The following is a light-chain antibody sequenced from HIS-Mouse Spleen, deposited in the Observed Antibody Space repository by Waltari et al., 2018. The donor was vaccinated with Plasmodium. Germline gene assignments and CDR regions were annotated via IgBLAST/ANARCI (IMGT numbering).Light chain of an antibody. CDR3: QQYNNWSFT. V-gene: IGKV3-15*01. CDR1: QNVSSN. CDR2: GAS. Sequence: EIVMTQSPATLSVSPGERATLSCRASQNVSSNLAWYQQKPGQAPRLLIYGASTRATGIPARFSGSGSGTEFTLTISSLQSEDFAVYYCQQYNNWSFTFGPGTKVDIK. J-gene: IGKJ3*01.